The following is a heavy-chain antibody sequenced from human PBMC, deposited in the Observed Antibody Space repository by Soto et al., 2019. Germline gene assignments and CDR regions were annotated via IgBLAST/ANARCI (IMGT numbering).Heavy chain of an antibody. CDR1: GFTFSSYG. D-gene: IGHD4-4*01. V-gene: IGHV3-33*01. CDR2: IWYDGSNK. CDR3: ARVHSNQDDAFDI. Sequence: QVQLVESGGGVVQPGRSLRLSCAASGFTFSSYGMHWVRQAPGKGLEWVAVIWYDGSNKYYADSVKGRFTISRDNSKNPLYLQMNSLRAEDTAVYYCARVHSNQDDAFDIWGQGTMVTVSS. J-gene: IGHJ3*02.